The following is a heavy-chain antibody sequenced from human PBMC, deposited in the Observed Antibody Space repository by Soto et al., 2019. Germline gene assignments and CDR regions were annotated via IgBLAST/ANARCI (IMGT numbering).Heavy chain of an antibody. CDR1: GFTFSSYA. V-gene: IGHV3-23*01. CDR2: ISGSGGST. CDR3: AKSPNYYYYYGMDV. Sequence: PGGSLRLSCAASGFTFSSYAMSWVRQAPGKGLEWVSAISGSGGSTYYADSVKGRFTISRDNSKNTLYLQMNSLRAEDTAVYYCAKSPNYYYYYGMDVWGQGTTVTVSS. J-gene: IGHJ6*02.